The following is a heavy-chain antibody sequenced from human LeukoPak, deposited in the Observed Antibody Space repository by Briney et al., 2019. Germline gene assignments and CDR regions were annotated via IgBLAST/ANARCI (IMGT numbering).Heavy chain of an antibody. V-gene: IGHV3-30*02. CDR1: GFTFSTYG. D-gene: IGHD3-10*01. Sequence: GGSLRLSCVASGFTFSTYGMHWVRQAPGKGLEGLAFIEYEGGNNKYYADSVKGRFTISRDNSKYTLYLQMNSLRAEDTAFYYCAKDKEYASGSYPIEYWGQGTLVTVSS. J-gene: IGHJ4*02. CDR2: IEYEGGNNK. CDR3: AKDKEYASGSYPIEY.